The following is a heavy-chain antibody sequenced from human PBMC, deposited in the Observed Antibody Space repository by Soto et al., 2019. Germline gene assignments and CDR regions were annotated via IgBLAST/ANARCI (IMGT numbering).Heavy chain of an antibody. CDR2: NSGSGGST. V-gene: IGHV3-23*01. D-gene: IGHD1-26*01. Sequence: EVQLLESGGGLVQPGGSLRLSCAASGFTFSSYAMSWVRQAPGKGLEWVSANSGSGGSTYYADSVKGRFTISRDNSKNMLYLQMNSLRAEDTAVYYCAKDVGVREPSQVDYWGQGTLVTVSS. CDR1: GFTFSSYA. J-gene: IGHJ4*02. CDR3: AKDVGVREPSQVDY.